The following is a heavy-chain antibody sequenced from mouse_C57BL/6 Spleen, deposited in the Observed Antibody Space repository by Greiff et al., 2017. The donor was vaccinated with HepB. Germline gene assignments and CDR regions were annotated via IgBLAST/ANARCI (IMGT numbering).Heavy chain of an antibody. J-gene: IGHJ4*01. CDR3: TREDYYGSSDAMDY. D-gene: IGHD1-1*01. CDR1: GYTFTSYW. CDR2: IYPGNSDT. Sequence: EVKLVESGTVLARPGASVKMSCKTSGYTFTSYWMHWVKQRPGQGLEWIGAIYPGNSDTSYNQKFKGKAKLTAVTSASTAYMELSSLTNEDSAVYYCTREDYYGSSDAMDYWGQGTSVTVSS. V-gene: IGHV1-5*01.